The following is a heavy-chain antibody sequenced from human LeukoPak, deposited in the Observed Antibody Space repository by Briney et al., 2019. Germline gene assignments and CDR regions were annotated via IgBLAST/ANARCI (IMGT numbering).Heavy chain of an antibody. CDR1: GFTFSSYS. J-gene: IGHJ4*02. D-gene: IGHD2-21*02. CDR2: ISSSSSYI. V-gene: IGHV3-21*01. CDR3: ARELTHCGGDCHDY. Sequence: GGSLRLSCAASGFTFSSYSMNWVRQAPGKGLEWVSSISSSSSYIYYADSVKGRFTISRDNAKNSLYLQVNSLRAEDTAVYYCARELTHCGGDCHDYWGQGTLVTVSS.